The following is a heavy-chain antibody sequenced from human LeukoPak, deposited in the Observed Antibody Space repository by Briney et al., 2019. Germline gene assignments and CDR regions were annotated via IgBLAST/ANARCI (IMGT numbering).Heavy chain of an antibody. D-gene: IGHD4-17*01. CDR2: IYFSGST. Sequence: TLSLTCTVSGGSISSGGYYWGWIRQHPGKGLEWIGYIYFSGSTYYNPSLKSRVTISVDTSKNQFSLKLSSVTAADTAVYYCARLVPDDYGDPDAYDIWGQGTMVTVSS. V-gene: IGHV4-31*03. J-gene: IGHJ3*02. CDR1: GGSISSGGYY. CDR3: ARLVPDDYGDPDAYDI.